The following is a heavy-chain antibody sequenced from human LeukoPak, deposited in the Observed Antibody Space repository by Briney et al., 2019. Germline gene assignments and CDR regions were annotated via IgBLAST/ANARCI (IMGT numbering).Heavy chain of an antibody. D-gene: IGHD6-19*01. Sequence: GASVNVSCKGSVFTLIKFGITWVRQAPGQGLEWVGWISTYNGNTNYAQKFQGRVTMTTDSSTTTAYMELRSLRSDDTAVYYCARDPTNTSGRNVYLDHWGQGTLVTVSS. J-gene: IGHJ4*02. V-gene: IGHV1-18*01. CDR1: VFTLIKFG. CDR3: ARDPTNTSGRNVYLDH. CDR2: ISTYNGNT.